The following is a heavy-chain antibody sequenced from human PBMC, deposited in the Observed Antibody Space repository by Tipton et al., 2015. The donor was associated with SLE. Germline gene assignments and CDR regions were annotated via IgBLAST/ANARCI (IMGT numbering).Heavy chain of an antibody. J-gene: IGHJ4*02. Sequence: QLVQSGAEVKKPGASVKVSCKASGYTFTNYDINWVRQATGQGLEWMGWMNPNSGYTGYAQKFQGRVTMTGNTSISTAYMELSSLKSEDTAVYYCAREAAAMASDYWGQGTLATVSS. CDR2: MNPNSGYT. V-gene: IGHV1-8*01. CDR3: AREAAAMASDY. D-gene: IGHD2-2*01. CDR1: GYTFTNYD.